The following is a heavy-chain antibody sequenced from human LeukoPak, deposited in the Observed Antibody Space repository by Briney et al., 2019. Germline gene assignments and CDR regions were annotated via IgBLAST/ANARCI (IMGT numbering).Heavy chain of an antibody. D-gene: IGHD6-19*01. Sequence: SETLSLTCIVSGGSISSYYWSWIRQPAGKGLEWIGQIHTSGSTNYNPSLKRRVAMSVDTSKNQFSLELSSVTAADTAVYYCAGRAQTTGWSFDYWGQGALVTVSS. CDR1: GGSISSYY. CDR3: AGRAQTTGWSFDY. J-gene: IGHJ4*02. V-gene: IGHV4-4*07. CDR2: IHTSGST.